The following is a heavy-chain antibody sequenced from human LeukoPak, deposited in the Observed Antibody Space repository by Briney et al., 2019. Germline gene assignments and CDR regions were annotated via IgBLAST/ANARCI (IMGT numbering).Heavy chain of an antibody. Sequence: PGGSLRLSCATSGFTFSSYAMSWVRQAPGKGLGWVSVISGSGGSTYYAHSVEGRFTISRDNSKNTLYLQMDSLRAEDTAVYYCARVLRGGYAIDYWGQGTLVTVSS. J-gene: IGHJ4*02. CDR2: ISGSGGST. CDR1: GFTFSSYA. V-gene: IGHV3-23*01. CDR3: ARVLRGGYAIDY. D-gene: IGHD5-12*01.